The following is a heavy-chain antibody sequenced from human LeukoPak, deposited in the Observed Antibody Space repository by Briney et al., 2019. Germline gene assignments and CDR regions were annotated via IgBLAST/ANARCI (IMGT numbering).Heavy chain of an antibody. CDR2: IYTSGST. D-gene: IGHD6-19*01. V-gene: IGHV4-61*02. CDR1: GGSISSGSYY. J-gene: IGHJ3*02. Sequence: SVTLSLTCTVPGGSISSGSYYWSWIRQPAGKGLEWIGRIYTSGSTNYNPSLKSRVTISVDTSKNQFSLKLSSVTAADTAVYYCARARIAVAGTLTDAFDIWGQGTMVTVSS. CDR3: ARARIAVAGTLTDAFDI.